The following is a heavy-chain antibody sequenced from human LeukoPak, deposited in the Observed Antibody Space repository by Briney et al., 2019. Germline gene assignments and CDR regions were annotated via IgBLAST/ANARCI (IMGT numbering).Heavy chain of an antibody. Sequence: LETLSLTCTVAGGSISTYYWSWIRQSPGKGLEWIGSIYYSGSTNYNPSLKSRVTISVDTSKNQFSLELSSVTAADTAVYYCAVNLTRHTFDIWGQGTMVTVFS. D-gene: IGHD1-1*01. V-gene: IGHV4-59*08. J-gene: IGHJ3*02. CDR3: AVNLTRHTFDI. CDR2: IYYSGST. CDR1: GGSISTYY.